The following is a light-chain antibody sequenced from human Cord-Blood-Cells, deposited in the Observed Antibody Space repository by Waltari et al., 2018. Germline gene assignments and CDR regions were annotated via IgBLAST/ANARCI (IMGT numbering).Light chain of an antibody. CDR1: QSVSSSY. V-gene: IGKV3-20*01. CDR2: GAS. J-gene: IGKJ1*01. Sequence: ELVSTQSPGTLSLSPGERATLSCWASQSVSSSYLAWYQQKPGQAPRLLIYGASSRDTGIPDRFSGSGSGTDFTLTISRLEPEDFAVYYCQQYGSSPWTFGQGTKVEIK. CDR3: QQYGSSPWT.